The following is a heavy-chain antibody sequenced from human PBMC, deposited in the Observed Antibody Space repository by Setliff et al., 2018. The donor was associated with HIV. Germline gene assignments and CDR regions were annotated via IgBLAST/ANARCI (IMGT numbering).Heavy chain of an antibody. V-gene: IGHV3-30*04. Sequence: GGSLRLSCAASAFTFSNYNIHWVRQAPGKGLEWVAFISYDGNKKYYADSVKGRFTISRDNSKNTLYLQMYSLRTEDKAVYYCASSYPNYNYGNYDFWSGYYHDDAFDIWGQGTMVTVSS. CDR3: ASSYPNYNYGNYDFWSGYYHDDAFDI. CDR2: ISYDGNKK. J-gene: IGHJ3*02. D-gene: IGHD3-3*01. CDR1: AFTFSNYN.